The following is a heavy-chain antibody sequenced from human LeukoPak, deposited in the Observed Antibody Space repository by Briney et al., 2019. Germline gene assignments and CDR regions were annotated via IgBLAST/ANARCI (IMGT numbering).Heavy chain of an antibody. CDR3: ATKGTTVTTNYFDY. CDR2: ISGSGGST. Sequence: GGSLRLSCAASGFTFSSYAMSWVRQAPGKGLEWVSSISGSGGSTYYADPVKGRFTISRDNSKNTLYLQMNSLRAEDTALYYCATKGTTVTTNYFDYWGRGTLVTVSS. V-gene: IGHV3-23*01. J-gene: IGHJ4*02. D-gene: IGHD4-11*01. CDR1: GFTFSSYA.